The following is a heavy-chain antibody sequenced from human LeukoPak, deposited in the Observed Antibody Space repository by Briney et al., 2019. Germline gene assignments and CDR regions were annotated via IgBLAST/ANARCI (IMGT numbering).Heavy chain of an antibody. CDR1: GFTFSSYG. J-gene: IGHJ4*02. V-gene: IGHV3-30*18. CDR3: AKGQGWFGEFYFDY. CDR2: ISYDGSNK. Sequence: GRSLRLSCAASGFTFSSYGMHWVRQAPGKGLEWVAVISYDGSNKYYADSVKGRFTISRDNSKNTLYLQMNSLRAEDTAVYYCAKGQGWFGEFYFDYWGQGTLVTVSS. D-gene: IGHD3-10*01.